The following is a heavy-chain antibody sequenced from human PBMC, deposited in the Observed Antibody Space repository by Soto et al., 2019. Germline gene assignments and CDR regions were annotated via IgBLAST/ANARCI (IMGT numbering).Heavy chain of an antibody. V-gene: IGHV4-30-2*01. CDR3: ATYSKFFQI. D-gene: IGHD4-4*01. CDR1: GGYISVGYYS. Sequence: PSETLSLTCAVSGGYISVGYYSLSWIRQPPGKGLEWIGFIYNSGSTYYNSSLKSRVTISVDRSKNHFFLNLTSVTAADTAVYYCATYSKFFQIWGQGKKVTL. J-gene: IGHJ3*02. CDR2: IYNSGST.